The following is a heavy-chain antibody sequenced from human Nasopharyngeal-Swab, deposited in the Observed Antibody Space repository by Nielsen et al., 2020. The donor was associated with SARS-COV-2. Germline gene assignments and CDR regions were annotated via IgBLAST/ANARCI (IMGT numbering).Heavy chain of an antibody. V-gene: IGHV3-7*01. CDR3: ARDSKPGGGYYSLYYYNYYGMDV. Sequence: GGSLRLSCAASGFTFSSYWMSWVRQAPGKGLEWVANITKDGSEKYYVDSVKGRFTISRDNAKKSLCLQMNSLRAEDTAVYYCARDSKPGGGYYSLYYYNYYGMDVWGQGTTVTVSS. D-gene: IGHD3-22*01. CDR2: ITKDGSEK. J-gene: IGHJ6*02. CDR1: GFTFSSYW.